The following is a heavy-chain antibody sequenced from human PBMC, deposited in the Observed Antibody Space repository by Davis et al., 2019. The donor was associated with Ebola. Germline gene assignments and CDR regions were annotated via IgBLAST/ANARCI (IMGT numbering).Heavy chain of an antibody. CDR3: AREMAGYSGNYWPIDY. J-gene: IGHJ4*02. CDR1: EYIFATYW. CDR2: IFPSKSYM. D-gene: IGHD1-26*01. Sequence: PGGSLRLSCKGSEYIFATYWIAWVRQTPGRGLEWMGMIFPSKSYMKYSPSFEGQVTISVDQSISTAYLQWSSLKASDTAVYYCAREMAGYSGNYWPIDYWGQGTLVTVSS. V-gene: IGHV5-51*01.